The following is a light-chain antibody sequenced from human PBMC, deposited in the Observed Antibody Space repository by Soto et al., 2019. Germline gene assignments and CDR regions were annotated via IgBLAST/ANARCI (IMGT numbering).Light chain of an antibody. Sequence: DIQMTQSPSALSGSVGDRVTITCRASQTISSWLAWYQQKPGKAPKLLIYKASTLKSGDPSRFSGSGSGTEFTLTISSLQPDDFATYYCQHYTSFSALPFGGGTKVDIK. CDR2: KAS. J-gene: IGKJ4*01. V-gene: IGKV1-5*03. CDR1: QTISSW. CDR3: QHYTSFSALP.